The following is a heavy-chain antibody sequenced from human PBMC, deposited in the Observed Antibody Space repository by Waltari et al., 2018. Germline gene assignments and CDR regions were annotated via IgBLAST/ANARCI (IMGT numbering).Heavy chain of an antibody. D-gene: IGHD1-26*01. CDR3: AKKGPLYSGSYYYFDY. Sequence: QLQLRESGPGLVKPSETLSLTCTVSGGSISTSGYYWDWIRQAPGKGLAWIGSIYYSGSTYYNPSLKSRVTISVDMSKNQFSLKLSSVTAADTAVYYCAKKGPLYSGSYYYFDYWGQGTLVTVSS. CDR2: IYYSGST. CDR1: GGSISTSGYY. V-gene: IGHV4-39*01. J-gene: IGHJ4*02.